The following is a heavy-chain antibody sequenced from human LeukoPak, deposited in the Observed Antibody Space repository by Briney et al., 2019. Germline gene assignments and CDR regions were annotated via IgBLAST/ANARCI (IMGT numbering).Heavy chain of an antibody. CDR1: GYTFTSYG. CDR2: ISAYNGNT. D-gene: IGHD3-22*01. V-gene: IGHV1-18*01. CDR3: AREPRVTMIVVGGAFDI. Sequence: GASVKVSCKASGYTFTSYGISWVRQAPGQGLEWMGWISAYNGNTNYAQKLQGRVTMTTDTSTSTAYMELRSLRSDDTAVYYCAREPRVTMIVVGGAFDIWGQGTMVTVSS. J-gene: IGHJ3*02.